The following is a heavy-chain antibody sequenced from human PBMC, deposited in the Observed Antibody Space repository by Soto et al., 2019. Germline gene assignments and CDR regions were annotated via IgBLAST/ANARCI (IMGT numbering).Heavy chain of an antibody. Sequence: EVQLLESGGGLVQPGGSLRLSCAASGFTFSSHAMSWVRQAPGKGLEWVSAISGSGGSTYYADSVKGRFTISRDNSKNTLYLQMNSLRAEDTAVYYCATYGGGSWGYYFDSWGQGTLVTVSS. D-gene: IGHD2-15*01. V-gene: IGHV3-23*01. CDR3: ATYGGGSWGYYFDS. CDR2: ISGSGGST. J-gene: IGHJ4*02. CDR1: GFTFSSHA.